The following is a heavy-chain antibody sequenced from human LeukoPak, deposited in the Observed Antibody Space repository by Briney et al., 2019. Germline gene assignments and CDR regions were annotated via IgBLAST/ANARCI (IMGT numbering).Heavy chain of an antibody. J-gene: IGHJ4*02. CDR1: GFTFSSYA. Sequence: GGSLRLSCAASGFTFSSYAMSWVRQAPGKGLEWVSGISGSGGSTYYADSVKGRFTISRDNAKNSLYLQMNSLRAEDTALYYCARDGYNRKLDYWGQGTLVTVSS. CDR3: ARDGYNRKLDY. V-gene: IGHV3-23*01. D-gene: IGHD5-24*01. CDR2: ISGSGGST.